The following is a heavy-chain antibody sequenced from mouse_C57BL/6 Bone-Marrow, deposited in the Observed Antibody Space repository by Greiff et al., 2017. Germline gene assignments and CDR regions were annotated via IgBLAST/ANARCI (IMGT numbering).Heavy chain of an antibody. V-gene: IGHV1-4*01. CDR3: ARWDYGSSYNYAMDY. D-gene: IGHD1-1*01. CDR1: GYTFTSYT. J-gene: IGHJ4*01. CDR2: INPSSGYT. Sequence: VQLQQSGAELARPGASVKMSCKASGYTFTSYTMHWVKQRPGQGLEWIGYINPSSGYTKYNQTFKDKATLTADKSSSTAYMQLSSLTSEDSAVYYCARWDYGSSYNYAMDYWGQGTSVTVSS.